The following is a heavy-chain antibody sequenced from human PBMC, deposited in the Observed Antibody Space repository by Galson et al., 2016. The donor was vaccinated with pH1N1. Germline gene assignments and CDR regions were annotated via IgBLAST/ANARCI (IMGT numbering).Heavy chain of an antibody. V-gene: IGHV2-5*02. Sequence: PALVKPTQTLTLTCIFSGFSITNRGEAVGWIRQPPGKALEWLALVYWDDDKFYSRSLQSRLTITKDTSKNQVVLRMTNMDPVDTGTYYRAHLYYYDTSGFYRYFDYWGQGTLVTVSS. J-gene: IGHJ4*02. D-gene: IGHD3-22*01. CDR1: GFSITNRGEA. CDR2: VYWDDDK. CDR3: AHLYYYDTSGFYRYFDY.